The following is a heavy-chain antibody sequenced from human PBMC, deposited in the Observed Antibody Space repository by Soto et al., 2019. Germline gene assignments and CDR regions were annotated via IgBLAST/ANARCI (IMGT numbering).Heavy chain of an antibody. CDR3: VRDGTKNLRDWFDP. D-gene: IGHD1-1*01. J-gene: IGHJ5*02. V-gene: IGHV4-4*07. CDR1: GGSLGGYG. CDR2: IYATGSS. Sequence: LEALCVSWNVSGGSLGGYGGRWIRQSPGKGLEWIGRIYATGSSDYNPSLKSRITISVDMSKKQFSLTLRSVTAADTAMYYCVRDGTKNLRDWFDPRGQAIFVTVSS.